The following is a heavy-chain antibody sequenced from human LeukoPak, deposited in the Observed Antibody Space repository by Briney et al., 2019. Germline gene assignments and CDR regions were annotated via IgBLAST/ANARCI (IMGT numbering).Heavy chain of an antibody. V-gene: IGHV3-23*01. CDR1: GFTFSSYA. CDR2: ISGTGTRT. Sequence: GGSLRLSCAASGFTFSSYAMSWVRQAPGKGLEWVSVISGTGTRTYYADSVKGRFTISRDNSKDTLYLQMNSLRAEDTAVYYCAKGTYYYGSGSTETFGENWGQGILVTVSS. J-gene: IGHJ4*02. D-gene: IGHD3-10*01. CDR3: AKGTYYYGSGSTETFGEN.